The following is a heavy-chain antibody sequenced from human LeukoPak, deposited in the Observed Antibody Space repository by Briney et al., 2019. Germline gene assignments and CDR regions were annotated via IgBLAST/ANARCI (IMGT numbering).Heavy chain of an antibody. Sequence: SQTLSLTCTVSGGSISSGGYYWSWIRQHPGKGLEWIGYIYYSGSTYYSPSLKSRVTISVDTSKNQFSLKLSSVTAADTAVYYCAKAVRITMVRGVMVDFDPWGQGTLVTVSS. CDR2: IYYSGST. CDR3: AKAVRITMVRGVMVDFDP. J-gene: IGHJ5*02. D-gene: IGHD3-10*01. CDR1: GGSISSGGYY. V-gene: IGHV4-31*03.